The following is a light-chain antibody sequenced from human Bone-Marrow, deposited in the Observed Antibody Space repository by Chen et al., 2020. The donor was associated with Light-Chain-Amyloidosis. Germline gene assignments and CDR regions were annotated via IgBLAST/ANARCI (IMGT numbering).Light chain of an antibody. CDR3: SSFTSSNTWV. V-gene: IGLV2-14*01. CDR2: EVT. J-gene: IGLJ3*02. Sequence: QSALPQPASVSGSPVQSITVSCTGTSSDVGGYNHVPWYQQHPGKAPKLILYEVTNRPSGVSNRFSGSKSGNTASLTISGLQAEDEADYYCSSFTSSNTWVFGGGTKLTVL. CDR1: SSDVGGYNH.